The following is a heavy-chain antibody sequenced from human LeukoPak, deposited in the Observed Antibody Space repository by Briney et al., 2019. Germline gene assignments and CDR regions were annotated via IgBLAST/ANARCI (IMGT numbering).Heavy chain of an antibody. CDR2: IIPIFGTA. CDR3: ARFSLSSYHYYFDY. CDR1: GGTFSSYA. V-gene: IGHV1-69*13. Sequence: ASVKVPCKASGGTFSSYAISWVRQAPGQGLEWMGGIIPIFGTANYAQKFQGRVTITADESTSTAYMELSSLRSEDTAVYYCARFSLSSYHYYFDYWGQGTLVTVSS. J-gene: IGHJ4*02. D-gene: IGHD5-12*01.